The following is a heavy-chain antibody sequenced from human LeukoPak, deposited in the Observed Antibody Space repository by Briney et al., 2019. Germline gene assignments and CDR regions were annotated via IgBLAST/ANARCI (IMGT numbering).Heavy chain of an antibody. CDR2: INPNSGGT. CDR1: GYTFTGHY. D-gene: IGHD6-19*01. Sequence: GASVKVSCKASGYTFTGHYMHWVRQAPGQGLEWMGWINPNSGGTNYAQKFQGRVTMTRDTSISTAYMELSRLRSDDTAVYYCARDLSYSSGWDAPYGMDVWGQGTTVTVSS. V-gene: IGHV1-2*02. CDR3: ARDLSYSSGWDAPYGMDV. J-gene: IGHJ6*02.